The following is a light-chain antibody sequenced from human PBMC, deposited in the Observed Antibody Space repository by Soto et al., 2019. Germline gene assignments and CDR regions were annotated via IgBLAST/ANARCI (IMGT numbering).Light chain of an antibody. V-gene: IGLV1-47*01. CDR2: RNN. Sequence: QSAVTQPPSASGTPGQTVTISCSGSSSNIGKNYVYWYQQLPGTAPKLLIYRNNQRPSGVPDRVSGSKSGTSASLAISGLRSEDEADYYCAAWDDSLSGLVFGGGTKLTVL. CDR3: AAWDDSLSGLV. J-gene: IGLJ3*02. CDR1: SSNIGKNY.